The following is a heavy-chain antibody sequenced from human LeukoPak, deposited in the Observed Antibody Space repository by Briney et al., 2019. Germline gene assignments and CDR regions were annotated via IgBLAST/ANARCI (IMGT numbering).Heavy chain of an antibody. Sequence: SETLSLTCTVSGGSISSSYWSWIRQPPGKGLEWIGYIYYSGSTNHNPSLKSRVTISVDTSKNQLSLKLSSVTAADTAIYYCARGRHEYIYGYRPTEMGHYFDHWGQGILVTVSS. CDR3: ARGRHEYIYGYRPTEMGHYFDH. V-gene: IGHV4-59*12. CDR1: GGSISSSY. J-gene: IGHJ4*02. CDR2: IYYSGST. D-gene: IGHD5-18*01.